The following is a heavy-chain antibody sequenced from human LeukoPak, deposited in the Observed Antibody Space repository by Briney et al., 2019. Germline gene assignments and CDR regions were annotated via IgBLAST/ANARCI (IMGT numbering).Heavy chain of an antibody. Sequence: SETLSLTCTVSGVSITSSRYYWGWIRQPPGKGLEWIATIYYTGSTYYNPSLKSRVTISVDTSKSHFSLKLSSVTAADTAVYYCARQDFGSGILPGYWGQGTLVTVSS. CDR1: GVSITSSRYY. CDR2: IYYTGST. V-gene: IGHV4-39*01. CDR3: ARQDFGSGILPGY. J-gene: IGHJ4*02. D-gene: IGHD3-10*01.